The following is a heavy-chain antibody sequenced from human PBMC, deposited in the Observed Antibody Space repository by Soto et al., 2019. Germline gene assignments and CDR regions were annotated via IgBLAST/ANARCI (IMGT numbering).Heavy chain of an antibody. D-gene: IGHD2-2*01. V-gene: IGHV4-39*01. J-gene: IGHJ4*02. Sequence: PSETLSLTCTVSGASISSSTYYWGWIRQPPGKGLEWIGNIYYSGNTYYNPSLRSRVIISVDTSKNQFSLTLSSVTAADTAVYYCARRSSSYGPYYFDYWGQGTLVTVSS. CDR2: IYYSGNT. CDR1: GASISSSTYY. CDR3: ARRSSSYGPYYFDY.